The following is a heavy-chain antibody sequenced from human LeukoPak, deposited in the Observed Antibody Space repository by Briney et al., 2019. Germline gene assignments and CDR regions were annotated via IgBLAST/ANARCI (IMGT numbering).Heavy chain of an antibody. CDR2: INPNSGGT. CDR1: GYTFTSYY. J-gene: IGHJ4*02. CDR3: ARAITMVRGVIPGY. Sequence: ASVKVSCKASGYTFTSYYMHWVRQAPGQGLEWMGWINPNSGGTNYAQKFQGRVTMTRDTSISTAYMELSRLRSDDTAVYYCARAITMVRGVIPGYWGQGTLVTVSS. D-gene: IGHD3-10*01. V-gene: IGHV1-2*02.